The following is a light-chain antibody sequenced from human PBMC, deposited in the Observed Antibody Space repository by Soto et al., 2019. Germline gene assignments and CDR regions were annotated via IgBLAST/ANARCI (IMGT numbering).Light chain of an antibody. V-gene: IGKV3-20*01. CDR3: QQYGSSPT. CDR2: DAS. CDR1: QSVSSSY. J-gene: IGKJ1*01. Sequence: EIVLTQSPGTLSLSPGERATLSCRSSQSVSSSYLAWYQQKPGQAPRLLIYDASSRATGIPDRFSGSGSGTHFPLTISRLEPEDFAVYYCQQYGSSPTFGQGTKVEIK.